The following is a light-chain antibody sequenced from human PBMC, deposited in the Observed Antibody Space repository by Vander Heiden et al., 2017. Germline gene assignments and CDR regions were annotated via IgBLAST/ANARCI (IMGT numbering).Light chain of an antibody. CDR1: QSVRSNY. CDR2: GAS. V-gene: IGKV3-20*01. J-gene: IGKJ2*01. Sequence: EIVLSQSPGTLSLSPGERATLSCRASQSVRSNYLAWYQQKPGQSPRLLIYGASSRATGIPDRFSGSGYGTDFTLTISRREPEDFAVYYCQQDCSSPPVTFGQGTKLEIK. CDR3: QQDCSSPPVT.